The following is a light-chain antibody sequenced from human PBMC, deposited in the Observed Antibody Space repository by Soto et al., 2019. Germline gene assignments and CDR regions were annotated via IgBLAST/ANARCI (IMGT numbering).Light chain of an antibody. CDR1: QSVSSSY. J-gene: IGKJ1*01. CDR2: GAS. CDR3: QQYLDWPRT. V-gene: IGKV3-20*01. Sequence: EIVLTQSPGTLSLSPGERATLSCRASQSVSSSYLAWYQQKPGQAPRLLIYGASSRATGIPDRFSGSGSGTDFTLTISRLEPEDFAVYYCQQYLDWPRTFGQGTKVDIK.